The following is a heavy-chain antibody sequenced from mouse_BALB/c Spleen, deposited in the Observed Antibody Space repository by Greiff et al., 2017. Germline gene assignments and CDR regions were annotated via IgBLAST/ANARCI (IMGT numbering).Heavy chain of an antibody. J-gene: IGHJ2*01. V-gene: IGHV5-17*02. CDR2: ISSGSSTI. CDR1: GFTFSSFG. CDR3: ARRGYDHYFDY. D-gene: IGHD2-2*01. Sequence: EVMLVESGGGLVQPGGSRKLSCAASGFTFSSFGMHWVRQAPEKGLEWVAYISSGSSTIYYADTVKGRFTISRDNPKNTLFLQMTSLRSEDTAMYYCARRGYDHYFDYWGQGTTLTVSS.